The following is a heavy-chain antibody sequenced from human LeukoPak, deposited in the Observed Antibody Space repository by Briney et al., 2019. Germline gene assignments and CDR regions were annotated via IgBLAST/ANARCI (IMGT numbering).Heavy chain of an antibody. J-gene: IGHJ4*02. CDR3: ARSVSWEDYFDY. D-gene: IGHD6-13*01. Sequence: SQTLSLTCAVSGGSISSGGYSWSWIRQPPGKGLEWIGYIYHSGSTYYNPSLKSRVTISVDRSKNQFSLKLSSVTAADTAVYYCARSVSWEDYFDYWGQGTLVTVSS. CDR1: GGSISSGGYS. V-gene: IGHV4-30-2*01. CDR2: IYHSGST.